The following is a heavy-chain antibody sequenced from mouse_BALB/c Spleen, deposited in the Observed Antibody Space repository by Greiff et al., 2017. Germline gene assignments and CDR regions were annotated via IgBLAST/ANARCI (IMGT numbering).Heavy chain of an antibody. J-gene: IGHJ4*01. Sequence: EVKLEESGPSLVKPSQTLSLTCSVTGDSITSGYWNWIRKFPGNKLEYMGYISYSGSTYYNPSLKSLISITRDTSKNQYYLQLNSVTTEDTATYYCARDRGLRDAMDYWGQGTSVTVSS. CDR3: ARDRGLRDAMDY. D-gene: IGHD2-4*01. CDR2: ISYSGST. CDR1: GDSITSGY. V-gene: IGHV3-8*02.